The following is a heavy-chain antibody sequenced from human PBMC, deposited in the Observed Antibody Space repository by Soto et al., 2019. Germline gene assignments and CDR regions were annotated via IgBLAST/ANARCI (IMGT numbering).Heavy chain of an antibody. CDR1: GFTFSSYA. CDR2: ISGSGGST. CDR3: ATTEGDRGYSGYDSDY. V-gene: IGHV3-23*01. D-gene: IGHD5-12*01. J-gene: IGHJ4*02. Sequence: EVQLLESGGGLVQPGGSLRLSCAASGFTFSSYAMSWVRQAPGKGLEWVSAISGSGGSTYYADSVKGRSTISRDNSKNTLYLQMNSLRAEDTAVYYCATTEGDRGYSGYDSDYWGQGTLVTVSS.